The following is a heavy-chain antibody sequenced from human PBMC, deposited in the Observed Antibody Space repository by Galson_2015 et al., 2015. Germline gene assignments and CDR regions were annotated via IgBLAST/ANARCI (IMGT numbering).Heavy chain of an antibody. CDR3: ARIGGLGYGFDY. CDR1: GFSLSTRGMR. V-gene: IGHV2-70*04. CDR2: IDWDDDK. Sequence: PALVTPTQTLTLPCTFSGFSLSTRGMRVSWIRQPPGKALEGLGRIDWDDDKFYSTSLKTRLTISKDTSKNQVVLTMTNMDPVDTATYYCARIGGLGYGFDYWGQGTLVTVSS. D-gene: IGHD5-12*01. J-gene: IGHJ4*02.